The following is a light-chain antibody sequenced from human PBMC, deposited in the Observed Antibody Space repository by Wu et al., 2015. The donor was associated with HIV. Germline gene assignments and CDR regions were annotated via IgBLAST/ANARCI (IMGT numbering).Light chain of an antibody. V-gene: IGKV3-20*01. Sequence: EIVLTQSPGTLSLSPGERATLSCRASHSVSSNYLAWYQQKPGQAPRLLIYDASSRATGVPDRFSGSGSGTEFTLIISSLQSEDFAVYYCQQYNNWPPWTFGQGTKVEIK. CDR2: DAS. CDR3: QQYNNWPPWT. J-gene: IGKJ1*01. CDR1: HSVSSNY.